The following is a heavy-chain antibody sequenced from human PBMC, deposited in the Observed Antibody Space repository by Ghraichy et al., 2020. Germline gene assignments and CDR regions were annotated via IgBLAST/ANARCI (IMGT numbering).Heavy chain of an antibody. CDR2: INPSGGST. CDR3: AVTDYGDYNRPVAFDI. J-gene: IGHJ3*02. CDR1: GYTFTSYY. D-gene: IGHD4-17*01. V-gene: IGHV1-46*01. Sequence: ASVKVSCKASGYTFTSYYMHWVRQAPGQGLEWMGIINPSGGSTSYAQKFQGRVTMTRDTSTSTVYMELSSLRSEDTAVYYCAVTDYGDYNRPVAFDIWGQGTMVTVSS.